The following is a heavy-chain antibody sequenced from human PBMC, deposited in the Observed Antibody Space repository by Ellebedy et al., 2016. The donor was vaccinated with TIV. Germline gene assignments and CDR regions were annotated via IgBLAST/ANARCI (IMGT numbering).Heavy chain of an antibody. CDR2: IWYDGSNK. V-gene: IGHV3-33*01. D-gene: IGHD3-16*02. CDR3: ARVRGYLFDAFDI. CDR1: GFTFSSYG. J-gene: IGHJ3*02. Sequence: GESLKISCAASGFTFSSYGMHWVRQAPGKGLEWVAVIWYDGSNKYYADSVKGRFTISRDNSKNTLYLQMNSLRAEDTAVYYCARVRGYLFDAFDIWGQGTMVTVSS.